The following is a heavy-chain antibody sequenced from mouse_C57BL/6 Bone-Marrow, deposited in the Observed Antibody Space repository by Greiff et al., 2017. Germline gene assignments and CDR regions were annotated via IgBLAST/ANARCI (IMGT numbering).Heavy chain of an antibody. D-gene: IGHD2-4*01. Sequence: DVQLVESGGDLVKPGGSLKLSCAASGFTFSSYGMSWVRPTPDKRLEWVATISSGGSYTYYPDSVKGRFTISRTNAKNTLYLQMSSLKSEDTAMYYCARHGYDYAWFAYWGQGTLVTVSA. J-gene: IGHJ3*01. V-gene: IGHV5-6*01. CDR1: GFTFSSYG. CDR2: ISSGGSYT. CDR3: ARHGYDYAWFAY.